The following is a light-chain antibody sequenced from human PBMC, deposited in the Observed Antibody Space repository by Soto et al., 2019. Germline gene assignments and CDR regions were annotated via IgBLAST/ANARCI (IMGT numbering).Light chain of an antibody. CDR2: KVS. J-gene: IGKJ2*01. V-gene: IGKV2-30*02. CDR3: MQGRHWPQYT. CDR1: QSLVHSDGNTY. Sequence: DVVMTQSPLSLPVTLGQPASISCRSSQSLVHSDGNTYLSWFQQRPGHSPRRLIYKVSNRDSGVPDRFSGSGSDTDFTLKISRVEAEDVGVYYCMQGRHWPQYTFGQGTKLEIK.